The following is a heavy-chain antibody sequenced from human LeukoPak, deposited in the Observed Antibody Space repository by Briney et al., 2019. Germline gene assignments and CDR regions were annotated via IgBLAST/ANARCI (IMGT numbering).Heavy chain of an antibody. CDR3: AKEFGYGENHFDY. J-gene: IGHJ4*02. CDR2: ISGSGGST. Sequence: QPGGSLRLSCAASGFTFSSYWMHWVRQAPGKGLEWVSGISGSGGSTYYADSVKGRFTISRDKSKSTLYLHMNSLRAEDTALYYCAKEFGYGENHFDYWGQGTLVTVSS. V-gene: IGHV3-23*01. CDR1: GFTFSSYW. D-gene: IGHD4-17*01.